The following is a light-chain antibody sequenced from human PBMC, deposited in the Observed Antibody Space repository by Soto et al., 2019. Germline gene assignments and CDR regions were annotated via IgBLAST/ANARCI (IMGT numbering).Light chain of an antibody. CDR3: QHYNSYSEA. CDR1: QSISSW. CDR2: KAS. J-gene: IGKJ1*01. V-gene: IGKV1-5*03. Sequence: DIQRTQSPSSLSASLGDIVTITCRASQSISSWLAWYQQKPGKAPKLLIYKASTLKSGVPSRFSGSGSGTEFTLTISSLQPDDFATYYCQHYNSYSEAFGQGTKVDIK.